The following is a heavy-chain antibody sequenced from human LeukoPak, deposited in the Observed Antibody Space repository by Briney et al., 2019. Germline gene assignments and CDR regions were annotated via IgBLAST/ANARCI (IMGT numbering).Heavy chain of an antibody. D-gene: IGHD1-1*01. CDR1: GFTFSTFW. CDR2: IKDDGSEK. J-gene: IGHJ4*02. CDR3: ARGGTFVSDY. V-gene: IGHV3-7*01. Sequence: GGSLRLSCAASGFTFSTFWMSWVRQAPGKGLEWVANIKDDGSEKYYVDSMEGRFTVSRDNAKNSLYLQMDSLRAEDTAVYYCARGGTFVSDYWGQGTLVIVSS.